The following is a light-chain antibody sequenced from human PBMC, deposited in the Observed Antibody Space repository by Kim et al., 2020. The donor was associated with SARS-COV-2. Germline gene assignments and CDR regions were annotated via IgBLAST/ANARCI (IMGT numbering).Light chain of an antibody. Sequence: QSVLTQPPSASGTPGQWVTISCSGSSSDIGSNTVDWYQQLPGTAPNLLIYTNNQRPSGVPDRFSGSKSGTSASLAISGLQSEDEADYYCAAWDGSLNAYVFGTGTKVTVL. V-gene: IGLV1-44*01. CDR2: TNN. CDR1: SSDIGSNT. CDR3: AAWDGSLNAYV. J-gene: IGLJ1*01.